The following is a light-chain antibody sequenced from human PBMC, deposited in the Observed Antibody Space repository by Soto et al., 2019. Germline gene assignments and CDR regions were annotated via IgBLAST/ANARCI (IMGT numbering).Light chain of an antibody. J-gene: IGKJ1*01. V-gene: IGKV3-20*01. CDR3: QQYGSSRPWT. Sequence: EIVLTQSPGTLSLSPGERATLSCRASQSISSYYLAWYQQKPGQAPRLLIHAASTRATGIPNRFSGSGSGTDFSLTISRLEPEDFAVYYCQQYGSSRPWTFGQGTRVDI. CDR1: QSISSYY. CDR2: AAS.